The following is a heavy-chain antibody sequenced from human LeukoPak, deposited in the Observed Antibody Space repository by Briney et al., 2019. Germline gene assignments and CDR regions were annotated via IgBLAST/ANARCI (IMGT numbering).Heavy chain of an antibody. Sequence: PSETLSLTCTVSGGSISSSSYYWGWIRQPPGKGLEWIGSIYYSGSTYYNPSLKSRVTISVDTSKNQFSLKLSSVTAADTAVYYCARDPNTYYYGSGSYPGAFDIWGQGTMVTVSS. D-gene: IGHD3-10*01. CDR3: ARDPNTYYYGSGSYPGAFDI. V-gene: IGHV4-39*07. CDR2: IYYSGST. J-gene: IGHJ3*02. CDR1: GGSISSSSYY.